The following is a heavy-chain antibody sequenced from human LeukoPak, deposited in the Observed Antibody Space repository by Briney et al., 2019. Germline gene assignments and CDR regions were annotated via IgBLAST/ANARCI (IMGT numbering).Heavy chain of an antibody. V-gene: IGHV3-23*01. Sequence: PGGSLRLSCAASGFTFISYAMSWVRQAPGKGLEWVSAISGSGGSTYYADSVKGRFTISRDNSKNTLYLQMNSLRAEDTAVYYCAMLDCSSTSCYDAFDIWGQGTLVTVSS. CDR1: GFTFISYA. D-gene: IGHD2-2*01. CDR2: ISGSGGST. J-gene: IGHJ4*02. CDR3: AMLDCSSTSCYDAFDI.